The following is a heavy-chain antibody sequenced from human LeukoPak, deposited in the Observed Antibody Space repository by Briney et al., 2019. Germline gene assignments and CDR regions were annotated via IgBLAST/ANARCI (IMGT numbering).Heavy chain of an antibody. D-gene: IGHD6-13*01. J-gene: IGHJ4*02. Sequence: PSETLSLTCTVSGGSISSGDYYWSWIRQPPGKGLECIGYIYYSGSTYYNPSLKSRVTISVDTSKNQFSLKLSSVTAADTAVYYCARVGNIAAAGPDYWGQGTLVTVSS. CDR2: IYYSGST. V-gene: IGHV4-30-4*01. CDR1: GGSISSGDYY. CDR3: ARVGNIAAAGPDY.